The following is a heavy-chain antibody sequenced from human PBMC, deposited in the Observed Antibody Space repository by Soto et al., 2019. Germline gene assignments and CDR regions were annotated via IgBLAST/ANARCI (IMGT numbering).Heavy chain of an antibody. CDR2: IKSKGDGGTR. Sequence: GGSLRLSCAASGFTLNKAWMSWVRQAPGKGLEWVGRIKSKGDGGTRDYAAPVKGRFSISGDDSKNTLYLQMNSLKTEDTAVYYCTTVTRRYSSGWYGHWGQGTLVTAPQ. CDR3: TTVTRRYSSGWYGH. J-gene: IGHJ5*02. V-gene: IGHV3-15*01. CDR1: GFTLNKAW. D-gene: IGHD6-19*01.